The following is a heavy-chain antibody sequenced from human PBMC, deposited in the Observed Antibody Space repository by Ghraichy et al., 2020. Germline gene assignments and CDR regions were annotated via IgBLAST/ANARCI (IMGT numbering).Heavy chain of an antibody. CDR1: GFTFSNAW. V-gene: IGHV3-15*01. CDR3: TTAMITMIVVVIPDDAFDI. D-gene: IGHD3-22*01. Sequence: GGSLRLSCAASGFTFSNAWMSWVRQAPGKGLEWVGRIKSKTDGGTTDYAAPVKGRFTISRDDSKNTLYLQMNSLKTEDTAVYYCTTAMITMIVVVIPDDAFDIWGQGTMVTVSS. CDR2: IKSKTDGGTT. J-gene: IGHJ3*02.